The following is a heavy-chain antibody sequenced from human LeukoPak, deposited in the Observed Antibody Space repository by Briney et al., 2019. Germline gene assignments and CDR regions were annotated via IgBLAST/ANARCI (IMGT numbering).Heavy chain of an antibody. Sequence: PGRSLRLSCAASGFTFSSYGMHWVRQAPGKGLEWVAVISYDGSNKYYADSVKGRFTISRDNSKNTLYLQMNSLRAEDTAVYYCAKDHIGGYDYWGQGTLVTVSS. V-gene: IGHV3-30*18. J-gene: IGHJ4*02. D-gene: IGHD5-12*01. CDR2: ISYDGSNK. CDR3: AKDHIGGYDY. CDR1: GFTFSSYG.